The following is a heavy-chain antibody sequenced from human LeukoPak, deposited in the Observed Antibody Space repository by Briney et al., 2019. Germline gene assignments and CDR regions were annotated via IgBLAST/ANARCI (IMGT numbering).Heavy chain of an antibody. CDR3: TRADGDYDHRFFDY. V-gene: IGHV3-49*04. Sequence: GGSLRLSCTASGFNFGDYGLSWVRQAPGKGLEWIGFIRRKANDGTTEYAASVKGRFTISRDDSKTIAYLQMNGLQTEDTALYYCTRADGDYDHRFFDYWGQGTQVIVSS. D-gene: IGHD4-17*01. CDR1: GFNFGDYG. J-gene: IGHJ4*02. CDR2: IRRKANDGTT.